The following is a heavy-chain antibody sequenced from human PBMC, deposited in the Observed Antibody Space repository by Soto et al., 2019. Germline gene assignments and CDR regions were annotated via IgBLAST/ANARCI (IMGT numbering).Heavy chain of an antibody. Sequence: EVQLAESGGGMVQPGGSLRLSCVASGFTFSSYDMHWVRQAPGKGLEYVSSISSNGGTTYYGNSVKGRFTISRDNSKNTLYLQMVSLRAEDMAVYYCVRRVSGNYDYWGPGTLVTVSS. CDR2: ISSNGGTT. V-gene: IGHV3-64*01. CDR1: GFTFSSYD. CDR3: VRRVSGNYDY. J-gene: IGHJ4*02. D-gene: IGHD1-7*01.